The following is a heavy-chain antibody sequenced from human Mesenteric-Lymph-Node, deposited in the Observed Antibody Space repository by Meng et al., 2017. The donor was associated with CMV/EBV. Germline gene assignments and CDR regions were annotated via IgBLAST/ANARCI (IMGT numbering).Heavy chain of an antibody. J-gene: IGHJ4*02. Sequence: GGSLRLSCAASGFTFSSYSMNWVRQAPGKGLEWVSYISSSSSTIYYADSVKGRFTISRDNAKNSLYLQMNSLKTEDTAVYYCTRLGSDIVAVEAFDYWGQGTLVTVSS. CDR1: GFTFSSYS. CDR2: ISSSSSTI. D-gene: IGHD2-2*01. CDR3: TRLGSDIVAVEAFDY. V-gene: IGHV3-48*04.